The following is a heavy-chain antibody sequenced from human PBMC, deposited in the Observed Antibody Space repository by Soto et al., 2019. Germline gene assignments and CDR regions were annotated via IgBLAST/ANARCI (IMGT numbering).Heavy chain of an antibody. CDR3: AKTLYYYDTGGYQ. CDR1: GFSFSSYA. V-gene: IGHV3-23*01. J-gene: IGHJ4*02. CDR2: ISGGGGST. D-gene: IGHD3-22*01. Sequence: GGSLRLSCAASGFSFSSYAMSWVRQAPGKGLEWVSGISGGGGSTYYAVSVKGRFTISRDNSKNTLSLQINSLRAEDTAVYYCAKTLYYYDTGGYQWGQGTLVTVSS.